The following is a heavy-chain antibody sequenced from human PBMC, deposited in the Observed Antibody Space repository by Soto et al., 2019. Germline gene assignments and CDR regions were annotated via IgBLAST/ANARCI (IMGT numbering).Heavy chain of an antibody. Sequence: TSETLSLTCAVYGGSFSGYYWSWIRQPPGKGLEWIGEINHSGSTNYNPSLKSRVTISVDTSKNQFSLKLSSVTAADTAVYYCARGLRMASIDYWGQGTLVTVSS. CDR2: INHSGST. CDR3: ARGLRMASIDY. J-gene: IGHJ4*02. V-gene: IGHV4-34*01. D-gene: IGHD5-12*01. CDR1: GGSFSGYY.